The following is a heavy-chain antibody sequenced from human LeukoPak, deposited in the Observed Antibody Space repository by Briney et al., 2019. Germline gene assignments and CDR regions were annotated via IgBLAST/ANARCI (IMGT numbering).Heavy chain of an antibody. CDR3: ARSYDSSGSSTSSDAFDI. V-gene: IGHV1-69*01. J-gene: IGHJ3*02. D-gene: IGHD3-22*01. CDR1: GGTFSSYA. CDR2: IIPIFGTA. Sequence: SVKVSCKASGGTFSSYAISWVRQAPGQGLEWMGGIIPIFGTANYAQKFQGRVTITADESTSTAYMELSSLRSEDTAVYYCARSYDSSGSSTSSDAFDIWGQGTMVTVSS.